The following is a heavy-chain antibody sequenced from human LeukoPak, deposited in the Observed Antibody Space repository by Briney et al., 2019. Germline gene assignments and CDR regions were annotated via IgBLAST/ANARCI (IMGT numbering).Heavy chain of an antibody. Sequence: SETLSLTCAVYGGSFSGYYWSWIRQPPGKGLEWIGEINHSGSTNYDPSLKSRVTISVDTSKNQFSLKLSSVTAADTAVYYCARGRGSSYYYYGMDVWGQGTTVTVSS. J-gene: IGHJ6*02. D-gene: IGHD2-15*01. CDR2: INHSGST. CDR3: ARGRGSSYYYYGMDV. V-gene: IGHV4-34*01. CDR1: GGSFSGYY.